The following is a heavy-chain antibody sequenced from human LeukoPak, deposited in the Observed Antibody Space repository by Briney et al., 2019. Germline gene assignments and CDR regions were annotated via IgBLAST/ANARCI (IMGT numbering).Heavy chain of an antibody. CDR1: GYSFTSYW. CDR3: ARQVSSGWYSEYYFDY. Sequence: GESLKISCKGSGYSFTSYWIGWVRQMPGKGLEWMGIIYPGDSDTRYSPSFQGQVTISADKSISTAYLQWSSLKASDTAMYYCARQVSSGWYSEYYFDYWGQGTLVTVSS. CDR2: IYPGDSDT. V-gene: IGHV5-51*01. J-gene: IGHJ4*02. D-gene: IGHD6-19*01.